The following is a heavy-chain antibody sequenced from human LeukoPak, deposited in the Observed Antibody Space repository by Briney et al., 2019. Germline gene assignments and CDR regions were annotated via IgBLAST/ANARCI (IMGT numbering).Heavy chain of an antibody. D-gene: IGHD3-10*01. CDR2: INAGNGNT. J-gene: IGHJ5*02. CDR1: GCTFTSYA. Sequence: ASVKVSCKASGCTFTSYAMHWVHQAPGQRLEWMGWINAGNGNTKYSQEFQGRVTITRDTSASTAYMELSSLRSEDMAVYYCARGAPGDYYGSGEDWSDPWGQGTLVTVSS. V-gene: IGHV1-3*03. CDR3: ARGAPGDYYGSGEDWSDP.